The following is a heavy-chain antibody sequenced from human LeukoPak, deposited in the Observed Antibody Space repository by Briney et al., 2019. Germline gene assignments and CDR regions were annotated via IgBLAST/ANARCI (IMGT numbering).Heavy chain of an antibody. CDR2: INHGGST. D-gene: IGHD4-17*01. CDR1: GGSFSGYY. Sequence: SETLSLTCAVYGGSFSGYYWSWIRQPPGKGLEWIGEINHGGSTNYNPSLKSRVTISVDTSKNQFSLKLSSVTAADTAVYYCARKQYGDYAPFDPWGQGTLVTVSS. V-gene: IGHV4-34*01. J-gene: IGHJ5*02. CDR3: ARKQYGDYAPFDP.